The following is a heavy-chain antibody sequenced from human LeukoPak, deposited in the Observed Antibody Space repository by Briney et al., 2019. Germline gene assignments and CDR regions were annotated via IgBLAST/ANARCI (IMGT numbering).Heavy chain of an antibody. CDR3: AAARITIPYCSSTSCYFVLSY. Sequence: ASVTVSCKASGYTFTSYGISWVRQAPGQGLEWMGWISAYNGNTNYAQKLQGRVTMTTDTSTSTAYMELRSLRSDDTAVYYCAAARITIPYCSSTSCYFVLSYWGQGTLVTVSS. D-gene: IGHD2-2*01. V-gene: IGHV1-18*01. CDR2: ISAYNGNT. CDR1: GYTFTSYG. J-gene: IGHJ4*02.